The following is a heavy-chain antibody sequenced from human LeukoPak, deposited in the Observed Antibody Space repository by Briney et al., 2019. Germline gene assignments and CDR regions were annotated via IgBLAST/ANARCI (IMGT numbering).Heavy chain of an antibody. J-gene: IGHJ5*02. CDR3: ATKSYCSSTSCHLDALYNWFDP. CDR1: GYTLTELS. Sequence: ASVKVSCKVSGYTLTELSMHWVRQAPGKGLEWMGGFDPEDGETIYAQKFQGRVTMTEDTSTDTAYMELSSLRSEDTAVYYCATKSYCSSTSCHLDALYNWFDPWGQGTLVTVSS. V-gene: IGHV1-24*01. D-gene: IGHD2-2*01. CDR2: FDPEDGET.